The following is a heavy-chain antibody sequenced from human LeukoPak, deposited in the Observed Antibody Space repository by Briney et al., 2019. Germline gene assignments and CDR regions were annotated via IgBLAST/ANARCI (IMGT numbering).Heavy chain of an antibody. D-gene: IGHD2-2*01. Sequence: GGSLRLSCAASGFTFSNFVMNWVRRAPGKGLEWVSAISGSGDTTYYADSVKGRFTISRDNSKNTLYLQMNSLRAEDTAVYYCARGSDVVVPAASPIYYFDYWGQGTLVTVSS. CDR3: ARGSDVVVPAASPIYYFDY. CDR2: ISGSGDTT. V-gene: IGHV3-23*01. J-gene: IGHJ4*02. CDR1: GFTFSNFV.